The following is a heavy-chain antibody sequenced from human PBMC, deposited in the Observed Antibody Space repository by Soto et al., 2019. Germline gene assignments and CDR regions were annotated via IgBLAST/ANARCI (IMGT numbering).Heavy chain of an antibody. CDR1: GYTLTELS. Sequence: SVKVSCKVSGYTLTELSMHWVRQAPGKGLEWMGGFDPEDGETIYAQKFQGRVTMTEDTSTDTAYMELSSLRSEDTAVYYCATGLMTTVTTVRDYWGQGTLVTVSS. J-gene: IGHJ4*02. D-gene: IGHD4-17*01. CDR2: FDPEDGET. V-gene: IGHV1-24*01. CDR3: ATGLMTTVTTVRDY.